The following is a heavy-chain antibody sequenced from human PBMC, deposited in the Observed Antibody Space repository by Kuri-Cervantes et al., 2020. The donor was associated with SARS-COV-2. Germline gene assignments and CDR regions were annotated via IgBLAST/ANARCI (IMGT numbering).Heavy chain of an antibody. V-gene: IGHV1-69*04. CDR3: ASQDSYGYPVDY. CDR2: IIPILGIA. J-gene: IGHJ4*02. Sequence: SVKVSCKASGGTFSSYAISWVRQSPGQGLEWMGRIIPILGIANYAQKFQGRVTITADKSTSTAYMELSSLRSEDTAVYYCASQDSYGYPVDYWGQGTLVTVSS. D-gene: IGHD5-18*01. CDR1: GGTFSSYA.